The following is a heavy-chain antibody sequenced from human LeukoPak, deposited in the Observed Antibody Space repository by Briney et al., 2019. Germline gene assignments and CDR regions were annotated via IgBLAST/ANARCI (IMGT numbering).Heavy chain of an antibody. D-gene: IGHD3-22*01. CDR3: ARGAYYYED. CDR1: GFTFSSHS. CDR2: ISSSSSTI. Sequence: GGSLKLSCAASGFTFSSHSMNWVRQAPGKGLEWVSYISSSSSTIYYADSVKGRFTISRDNAKNSLYLQMNSLRAEDTAVYYCARGAYYYEDWGQGTLVTVSS. J-gene: IGHJ4*02. V-gene: IGHV3-48*01.